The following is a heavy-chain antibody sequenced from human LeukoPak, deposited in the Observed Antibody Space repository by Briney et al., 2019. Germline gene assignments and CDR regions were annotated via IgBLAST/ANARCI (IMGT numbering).Heavy chain of an antibody. CDR3: AKDQTTQRLSGLTQAYGDY. Sequence: QPGGSLRLSCAAFGFTFSSYAMSWVRQAPGKGLEWVSAISGSGGSAYYADSVKGRFTISRDNSKNTLYLQMNSLRAEDTAVYYCAKDQTTQRLSGLTQAYGDYWGQGTLVTVSS. V-gene: IGHV3-23*01. CDR2: ISGSGGSA. D-gene: IGHD1-7*01. J-gene: IGHJ4*02. CDR1: GFTFSSYA.